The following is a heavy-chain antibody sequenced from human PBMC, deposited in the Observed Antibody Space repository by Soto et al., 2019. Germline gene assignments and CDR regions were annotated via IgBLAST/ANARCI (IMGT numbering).Heavy chain of an antibody. D-gene: IGHD4-17*01. Sequence: SETLSLTCTVSGGSISSYYWSWIRQPPGKGLEWIGYIYYSGSTNYNPSLKSRVTISVDTSKNQFSLKLSSVTAADTAVYYCARHGDYGDYVAYWGQGTLVTVSS. CDR3: ARHGDYGDYVAY. CDR1: GGSISSYY. V-gene: IGHV4-59*08. CDR2: IYYSGST. J-gene: IGHJ4*02.